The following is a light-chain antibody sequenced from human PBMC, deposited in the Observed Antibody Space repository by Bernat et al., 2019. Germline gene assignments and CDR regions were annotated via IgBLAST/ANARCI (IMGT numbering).Light chain of an antibody. CDR1: SSDVGGYNY. V-gene: IGLV2-8*01. Sequence: QSALTQLPSASGSPGQSVTISCTGTSSDVGGYNYVSWYQQHPGKAPKLMISEVTKRPSGVPDRFSGSKSGNTASLTVSGLQAEDEADYYCSSYAGNSLVFGGGTTVTVL. CDR2: EVT. J-gene: IGLJ3*02. CDR3: SSYAGNSLV.